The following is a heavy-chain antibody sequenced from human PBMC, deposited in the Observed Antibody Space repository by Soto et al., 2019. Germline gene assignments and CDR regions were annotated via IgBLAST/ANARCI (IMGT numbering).Heavy chain of an antibody. J-gene: IGHJ4*02. D-gene: IGHD4-17*01. CDR3: ARYPVTTQRGAIDY. Sequence: PSETLSLTCAVYGGSFSGYYWSWIRQPPGKGLEWIGEINHSGSTNYNPSLKSRVTISVDTSKNQFSLKLSSVTAADTAVYYCARYPVTTQRGAIDYWGQGTLVTVSS. V-gene: IGHV4-34*01. CDR1: GGSFSGYY. CDR2: INHSGST.